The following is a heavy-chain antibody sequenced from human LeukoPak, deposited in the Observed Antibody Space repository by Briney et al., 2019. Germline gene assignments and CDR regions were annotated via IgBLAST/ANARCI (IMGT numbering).Heavy chain of an antibody. CDR2: ISYIGST. D-gene: IGHD4-17*01. J-gene: IGHJ3*02. V-gene: IGHV4-59*11. CDR3: ARDLVTVTKGFDI. CDR1: DDSFSSHY. Sequence: SETLSLTCAVSDDSFSSHYWTWIRQPPGKGLEWIGYISYIGSTNYNPSLKSRVTISIVTSRNQFSLRLSSVTTADTAVYYCARDLVTVTKGFDIWGQGTMVSVSS.